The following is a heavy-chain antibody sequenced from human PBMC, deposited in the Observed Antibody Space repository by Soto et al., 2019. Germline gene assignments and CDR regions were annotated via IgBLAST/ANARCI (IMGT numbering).Heavy chain of an antibody. V-gene: IGHV4-39*01. J-gene: IGHJ5*02. CDR2: IYYSGST. CDR3: ARHDYYGSGSYS. Sequence: QLQLQESGPGLVKPSETLSLTCTVSGGSISNRSHYWGWIRQPPGKGLEWIGSIYYSGSTYYNPSRESRVTISVDTSKNPFSLKLSSVTAADTAVYYCARHDYYGSGSYSWGQGTLVSVSS. D-gene: IGHD3-10*01. CDR1: GGSISNRSHY.